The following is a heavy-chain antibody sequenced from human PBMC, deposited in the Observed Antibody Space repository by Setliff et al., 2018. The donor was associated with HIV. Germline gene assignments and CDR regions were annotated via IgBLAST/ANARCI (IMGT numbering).Heavy chain of an antibody. CDR3: TTDSATIGGGEFDY. Sequence: LRLSCAASGFTFSSALMNWVRQAPGKGMEWVGQIKSKTDGGTTDYAAPVKGRFIISRDDSKNTLYLQMNSLKTEDTAVYSCTTDSATIGGGEFDYWGQGTLVTVSS. V-gene: IGHV3-15*07. J-gene: IGHJ4*02. CDR2: IKSKTDGGTT. D-gene: IGHD5-12*01. CDR1: GFTFSSAL.